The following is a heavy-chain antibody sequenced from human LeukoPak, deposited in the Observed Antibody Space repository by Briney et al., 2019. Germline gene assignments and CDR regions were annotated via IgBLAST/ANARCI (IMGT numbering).Heavy chain of an antibody. Sequence: PGGSLRLSCAASGFTFSSYAINWVRQAPGKGLEWVSVIYSGGSTYYADSVKGRFTISRDNSKNTVYLQMNSLRAEDTAVYYCARDAPITKLNYYGMDVWGQGTTVTVSS. J-gene: IGHJ6*02. V-gene: IGHV3-53*01. CDR1: GFTFSSYA. CDR3: ARDAPITKLNYYGMDV. D-gene: IGHD3-9*01. CDR2: IYSGGST.